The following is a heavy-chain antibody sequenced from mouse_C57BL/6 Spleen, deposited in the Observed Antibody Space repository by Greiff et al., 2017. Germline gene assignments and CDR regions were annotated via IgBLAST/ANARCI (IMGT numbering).Heavy chain of an antibody. J-gene: IGHJ1*03. D-gene: IGHD2-3*01. CDR1: GYTFTSYW. Sequence: QVQLQQPGAELVMPGASVKLSCKASGYTFTSYWMHWVKQRPGQGLEWIGEIDPSDSYTNYNQKFKGKSTLTVDKSSSTAYMQLSSLTSEDSAVYYCARKDGDGYYWYFDVWGTGTTVTVSS. CDR2: IDPSDSYT. V-gene: IGHV1-69*01. CDR3: ARKDGDGYYWYFDV.